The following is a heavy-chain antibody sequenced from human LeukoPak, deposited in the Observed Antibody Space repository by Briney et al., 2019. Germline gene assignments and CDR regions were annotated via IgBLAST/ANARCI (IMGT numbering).Heavy chain of an antibody. D-gene: IGHD4-23*01. CDR2: ISYDGSNK. J-gene: IGHJ4*02. V-gene: IGHV3-30*04. CDR1: GFTFSSYA. CDR3: AKPGGAVVTGFDY. Sequence: PGGSLRLSCAASGFTFSSYAMHWVRQAPGKGLEWVAVISYDGSNKYYADSVKGRFTISRDNSKNTLYLQMNSLRAEDTAVYYCAKPGGAVVTGFDYWGQGTLVTVSS.